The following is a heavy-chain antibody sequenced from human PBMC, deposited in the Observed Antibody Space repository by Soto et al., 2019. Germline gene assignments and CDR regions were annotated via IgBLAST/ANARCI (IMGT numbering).Heavy chain of an antibody. D-gene: IGHD6-25*01. V-gene: IGHV1-69*08. CDR1: EGTFSSYS. CDR3: AREPVDLFGYMDV. J-gene: IGHJ6*02. CDR2: IIPLLGTA. Sequence: GASVKVSCKASEGTFSSYSITWVRQAPGQRLEWMGEIIPLLGTANYAQKFQGRVTITGDKSASTIYMGLSSLRSDDTAVYYCAREPVDLFGYMDVWGQGTTVTVSS.